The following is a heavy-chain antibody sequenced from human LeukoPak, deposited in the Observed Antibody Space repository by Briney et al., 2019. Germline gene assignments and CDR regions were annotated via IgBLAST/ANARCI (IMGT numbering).Heavy chain of an antibody. Sequence: SQTLSLTCTVSGGSISSGDYYWSWIRQPPGKGLEWIGYIYYSGSTNYNPSLKSRVTISVDTSKNQFSLKLSSVTAADTAVYYCARERRAVAGNNPFDLWGRGTLVTVSS. D-gene: IGHD6-19*01. CDR3: ARERRAVAGNNPFDL. J-gene: IGHJ2*01. CDR2: IYYSGST. V-gene: IGHV4-61*08. CDR1: GGSISSGDYY.